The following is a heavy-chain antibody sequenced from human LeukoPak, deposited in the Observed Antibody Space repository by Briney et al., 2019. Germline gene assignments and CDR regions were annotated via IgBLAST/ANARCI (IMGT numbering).Heavy chain of an antibody. CDR1: GFTFSSYA. CDR3: AKTGLIRFDY. Sequence: GGSLRLSCAASGFTFSSYAMSWVRQAPGKGLEWVSNISGSGSGGSTYYADSVKGRFTISRDNSKNTLYLQMNSLRAGDTAIYYCAKTGLIRFDYWGQGTLVTVSS. V-gene: IGHV3-23*01. CDR2: ISGSGSGGST. D-gene: IGHD2-8*02. J-gene: IGHJ4*02.